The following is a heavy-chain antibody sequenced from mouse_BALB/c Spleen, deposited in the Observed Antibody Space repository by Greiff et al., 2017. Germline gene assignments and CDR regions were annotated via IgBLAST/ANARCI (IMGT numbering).Heavy chain of an antibody. J-gene: IGHJ2*01. CDR3: NRANWDYFDY. CDR2: IDPANGNT. V-gene: IGHV14-3*02. D-gene: IGHD4-1*01. CDR1: GFNIKDTY. Sequence: EVQRVESGAELVKPGASVKLSCTASGFNIKDTYMHWVKQRPEQGLEWIGRIDPANGNTKYDPKFQGKATITADTSSNTAYLQLSSLTSEDTAVYYCNRANWDYFDYWGQGTTLTVSS.